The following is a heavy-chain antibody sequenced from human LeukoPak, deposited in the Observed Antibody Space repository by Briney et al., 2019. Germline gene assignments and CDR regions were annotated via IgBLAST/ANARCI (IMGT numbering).Heavy chain of an antibody. D-gene: IGHD1-26*01. CDR2: ISAYNGNT. J-gene: IGHJ4*02. CDR3: ARGPIVGATLLDY. CDR1: GYTFTSYC. V-gene: IGHV1-18*01. Sequence: ASVKVSCKASGYTFTSYCISWVRQAPGQGLEWMGWISAYNGNTNYAQKLQGRVTMTTDTSTSTGYMELRSLRSEDTAVYYCARGPIVGATLLDYWGQGTLVTVSS.